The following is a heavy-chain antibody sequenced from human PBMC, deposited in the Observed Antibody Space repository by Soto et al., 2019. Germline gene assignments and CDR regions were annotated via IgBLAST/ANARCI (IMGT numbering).Heavy chain of an antibody. CDR2: IYSGGST. J-gene: IGHJ3*02. D-gene: IGHD2-2*03. CDR3: ATASVGYAFDI. CDR1: GFTVSSNY. Sequence: LRLSCAASGFTVSSNYMNWVRQAPGKGLEWVSLIYSGGSTYYADSVKGRFTISRDNSKNTLFLQMNSLRAEDTAVYYCATASVGYAFDIWGQGTMVTVSS. V-gene: IGHV3-66*01.